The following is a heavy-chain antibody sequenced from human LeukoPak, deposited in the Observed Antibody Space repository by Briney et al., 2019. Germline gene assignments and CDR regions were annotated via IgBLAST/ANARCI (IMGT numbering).Heavy chain of an antibody. CDR2: INHSGST. CDR1: GGSFSGYY. Sequence: SETLSLTCAVYGGSFSGYYWSWIRQPPGKGLEWIGEINHSGSTNYNPSLKSRVTISVDTSKNQFSLKLSSVTAADTAVYYCARDIPVGKYNWFDPGGQGTLVTVSS. J-gene: IGHJ5*02. CDR3: ARDIPVGKYNWFDP. V-gene: IGHV4-34*01.